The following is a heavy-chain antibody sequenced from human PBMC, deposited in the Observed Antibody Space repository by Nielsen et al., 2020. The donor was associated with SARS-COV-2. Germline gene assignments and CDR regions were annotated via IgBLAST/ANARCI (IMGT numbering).Heavy chain of an antibody. V-gene: IGHV1-18*04. CDR2: ISAYNGNT. CDR1: GYTFTSYG. J-gene: IGHJ6*03. Sequence: ASVKVSCKAFGYTFTSYGISWVRQAPGQGLEWMGWISAYNGNTNYAQKLQGRVTMTTDTSTSTAYMELRSLRSDDTAVYYCARPITNNYYYYYMDVWGKGTTVTVSS. D-gene: IGHD1-1*01. CDR3: ARPITNNYYYYYMDV.